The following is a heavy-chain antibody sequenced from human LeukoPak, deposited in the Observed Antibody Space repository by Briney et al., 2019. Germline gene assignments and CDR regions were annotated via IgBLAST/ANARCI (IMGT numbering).Heavy chain of an antibody. V-gene: IGHV3-30-3*01. Sequence: GGSLRLSCAASGFTFSSYAMHWVRQAPGKGLEWVAVISYDGSNKYYADSVKGRFTISRDNSKNTLYLQMNSLRAEDTAVYYCARDRGRIAVAGLFDYWGQGTLVTVSS. CDR2: ISYDGSNK. D-gene: IGHD6-19*01. J-gene: IGHJ4*02. CDR3: ARDRGRIAVAGLFDY. CDR1: GFTFSSYA.